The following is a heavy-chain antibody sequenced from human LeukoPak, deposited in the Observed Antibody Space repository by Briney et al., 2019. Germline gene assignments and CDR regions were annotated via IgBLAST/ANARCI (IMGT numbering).Heavy chain of an antibody. J-gene: IGHJ6*02. V-gene: IGHV4-39*07. CDR3: ARVAELATDYHYYGMDV. D-gene: IGHD2-21*02. CDR1: GGSISSGDYY. Sequence: PSETLSLTCTVSGGSISSGDYYWSWIRQPPGKGLEWIGEINHSGSTNFNPSLKSRVTISVDTSKNQFSLKLSSVTAADTAVYYCARVAELATDYHYYGMDVWGQGTTVTVSS. CDR2: INHSGST.